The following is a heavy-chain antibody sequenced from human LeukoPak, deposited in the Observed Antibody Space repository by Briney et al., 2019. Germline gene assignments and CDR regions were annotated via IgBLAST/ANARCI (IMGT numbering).Heavy chain of an antibody. J-gene: IGHJ4*02. Sequence: GGSLRLSCAASGFTFSSYWMSWVRQAPGKGLEWVANIMQDESEKYYVDSVKGRFTISRDNAKDSLYLQVNNLRAEDTAVYYCARQQHSGSYVYFDYWGQGTLVSVSS. D-gene: IGHD1-26*01. CDR3: ARQQHSGSYVYFDY. CDR1: GFTFSSYW. CDR2: IMQDESEK. V-gene: IGHV3-7*01.